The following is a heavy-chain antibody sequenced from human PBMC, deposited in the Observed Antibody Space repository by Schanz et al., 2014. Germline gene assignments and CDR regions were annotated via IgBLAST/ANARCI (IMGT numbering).Heavy chain of an antibody. J-gene: IGHJ6*02. Sequence: QVQLVQSGAEVKKPGASVKVSCKASGYTFTSYSIHWVRQAPGQGLEWMGWINVGNGNMKYSQKFQGRVTITRDTAASTAYMELNSLRSEDTAVYFCARDLTVDTGYVVHDYYYGMDVWGQGTTVTVSS. CDR2: INVGNGNM. D-gene: IGHD5-12*01. V-gene: IGHV1-3*01. CDR1: GYTFTSYS. CDR3: ARDLTVDTGYVVHDYYYGMDV.